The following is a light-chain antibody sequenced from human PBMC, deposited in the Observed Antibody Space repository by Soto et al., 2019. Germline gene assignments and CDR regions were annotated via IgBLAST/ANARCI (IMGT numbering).Light chain of an antibody. V-gene: IGKV3-15*01. CDR2: GAS. CDR1: RRVRSSF. CDR3: QQYSTLPLT. J-gene: IGKJ4*01. Sequence: EIVMTQSPATLSVSEGERATLSCRAARRVRSSFLAWYQQKPGQAPSLLIYGASTIATGIPSRFSGSGSGTEFTLTITGLLSEDFAVYYCQQYSTLPLTFGRGTKVDI.